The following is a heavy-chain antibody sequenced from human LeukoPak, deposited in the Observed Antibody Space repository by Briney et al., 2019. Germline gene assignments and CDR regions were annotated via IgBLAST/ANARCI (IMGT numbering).Heavy chain of an antibody. V-gene: IGHV1-2*06. J-gene: IGHJ4*02. Sequence: ASVKVSCKASGYTFTGYYMHWVRQAPGQGLEWMGRINPNSGGTNYAQKFQGRVTITTDESTSTAYMELSSLRSEDTAVYYCAREDYSSSWYSFDYWGQGTLVTVSS. CDR3: AREDYSSSWYSFDY. CDR1: GYTFTGYY. D-gene: IGHD6-13*01. CDR2: INPNSGGT.